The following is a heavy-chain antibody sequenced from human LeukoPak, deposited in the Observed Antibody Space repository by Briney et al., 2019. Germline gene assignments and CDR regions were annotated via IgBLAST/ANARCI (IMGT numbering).Heavy chain of an antibody. CDR3: ARSFPDCSGGSCYHVFDY. D-gene: IGHD2-15*01. Sequence: ASVKVSCKVSGYTLTELSMHWVRQPPGKGLEGMGGFDPEDGETIYAQKFQGRVTMTEDTSTDTAYMELSSLRSEDTAVYYCARSFPDCSGGSCYHVFDYWGQGTLVTVSS. CDR2: FDPEDGET. J-gene: IGHJ4*02. CDR1: GYTLTELS. V-gene: IGHV1-24*01.